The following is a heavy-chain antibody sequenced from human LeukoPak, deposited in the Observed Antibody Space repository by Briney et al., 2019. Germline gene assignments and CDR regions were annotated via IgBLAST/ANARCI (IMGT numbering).Heavy chain of an antibody. Sequence: PSETLSLTCAVYGGSFSGYYWSWIRQPPGKGLGWIGEINHSGSTNYNPSLKSRVTISVDTSKNQFSLKLSSVTAADTAVYYCALGEEDAFDIWGQGTMVTVSS. V-gene: IGHV4-34*01. CDR2: INHSGST. CDR1: GGSFSGYY. J-gene: IGHJ3*02. CDR3: ALGEEDAFDI.